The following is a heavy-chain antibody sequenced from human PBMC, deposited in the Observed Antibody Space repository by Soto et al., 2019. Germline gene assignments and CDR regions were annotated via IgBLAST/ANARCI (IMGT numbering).Heavy chain of an antibody. CDR3: ARADDSSGYYSQSLGY. J-gene: IGHJ4*02. D-gene: IGHD3-22*01. CDR2: IIPIFGTA. Sequence: QVQLVQSGAEVKKPGSSVKVSCKASGGTFSSYAISWVRQAPGQGLEWMGGIIPIFGTANYAQKFQGRVTITADKSTSTDYMELRSLRSEDTDVYYCARADDSSGYYSQSLGYWGQGTLVTVSS. V-gene: IGHV1-69*06. CDR1: GGTFSSYA.